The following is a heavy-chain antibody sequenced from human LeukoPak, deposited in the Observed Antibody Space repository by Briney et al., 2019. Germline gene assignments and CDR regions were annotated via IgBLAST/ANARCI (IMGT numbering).Heavy chain of an antibody. CDR1: GFTFSSYA. V-gene: IGHV3-23*01. CDR2: ISGSDGST. J-gene: IGHJ3*02. D-gene: IGHD1-7*01. Sequence: PGGSLRLSCAASGFTFSSYAMSWVRQAPGKGLEWVSAISGSDGSTYYADSVKGRFAISRDNSKNTLYLQMTSLRAEDTAVYYCGKVLERWNYGYAFDIWGQGTMVTVSS. CDR3: GKVLERWNYGYAFDI.